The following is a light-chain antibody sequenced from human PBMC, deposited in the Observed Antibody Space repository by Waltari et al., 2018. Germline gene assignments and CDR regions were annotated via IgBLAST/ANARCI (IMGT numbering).Light chain of an antibody. CDR2: DAF. J-gene: IGKJ2*01. Sequence: DIRMTQSPSSLSASVGDRVTITCRASQGISYSLAWYQQKPGKAPKLLLYDAFTLKSGVPSRFSGSGSGADYALTISSLQPEDFATYYCQQYFVNPGFGPGTKLEI. V-gene: IGKV1-NL1*01. CDR3: QQYFVNPG. CDR1: QGISYS.